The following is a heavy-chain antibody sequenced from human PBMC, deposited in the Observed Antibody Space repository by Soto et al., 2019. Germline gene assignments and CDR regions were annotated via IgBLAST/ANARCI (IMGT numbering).Heavy chain of an antibody. D-gene: IGHD2-2*01. J-gene: IGHJ6*02. CDR2: ISDGGGT. Sequence: TATLSTTCAVSGGSIDTDDWYCIRQSPARGREWPAYISDGGGTNYKPSLKSRASISVDTPEKQVSLKLNSVSATDTARYFCAVYCSNSICPEEHYFALEVWGPGTKVTVS. V-gene: IGHV4-59*07. CDR1: GGSIDTDD. CDR3: AVYCSNSICPEEHYFALEV.